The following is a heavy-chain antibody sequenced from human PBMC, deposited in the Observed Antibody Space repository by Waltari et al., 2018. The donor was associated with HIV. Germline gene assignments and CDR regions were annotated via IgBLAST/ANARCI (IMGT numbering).Heavy chain of an antibody. V-gene: IGHV3-53*01. D-gene: IGHD1-26*01. CDR3: ARDHHYYEGLDY. CDR1: GFTVSSNY. J-gene: IGHJ4*02. Sequence: EVQLVESGGGLIQPGGSLRLSCAASGFTVSSNYMSWVRQAPGKGLEWVSVIYSGGSTDYADSVKGRFTISRDNSKNTLYLQMNSLRAEDTAVYYCARDHHYYEGLDYWGQGTLVTVSS. CDR2: IYSGGST.